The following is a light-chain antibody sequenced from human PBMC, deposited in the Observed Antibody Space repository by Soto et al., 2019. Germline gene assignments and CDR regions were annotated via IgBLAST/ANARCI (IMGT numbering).Light chain of an antibody. CDR3: RQCHRYLT. CDR1: ESMSNC. V-gene: IGKV1-5*01. Sequence: DIQITQCPSTMSASVGDRVTITFRASESMSNCLAWYQQKPGKAPKLLISGASSLQSGVPSRFSGSASGTEFTLTISSLQPDDIATYYCRQCHRYLTFGQGTKVDIK. CDR2: GAS. J-gene: IGKJ1*01.